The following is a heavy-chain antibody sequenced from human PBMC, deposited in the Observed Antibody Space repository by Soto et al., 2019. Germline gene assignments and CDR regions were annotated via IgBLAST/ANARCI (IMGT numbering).Heavy chain of an antibody. J-gene: IGHJ4*02. D-gene: IGHD3-16*01. Sequence: ASVKVSCKASGYAFTGFHIHWVRQAPGQGLEWMGWINPNGGGRNYAQKFQGWVTMTRDTSISTAYMELSRLKSDDTAVYYCARGWGGPPTDFDYWGQGPLVTVS. V-gene: IGHV1-2*04. CDR2: INPNGGGR. CDR3: ARGWGGPPTDFDY. CDR1: GYAFTGFH.